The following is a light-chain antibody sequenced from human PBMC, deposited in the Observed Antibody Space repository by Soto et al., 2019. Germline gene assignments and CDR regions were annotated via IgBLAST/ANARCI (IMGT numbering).Light chain of an antibody. V-gene: IGLV6-57*03. J-gene: IGLJ2*01. Sequence: FMLTQPLSVSESPGKTVIISCTRSSGGFPSNSVQWYQQRPGSAPTTIISEDNQRPSGVPDRFSGSTDGSSNSASLIISGLQTEDEADYYCQSYDDNIVVFGGGTKLTVL. CDR2: EDN. CDR3: QSYDDNIVV. CDR1: SGGFPSNS.